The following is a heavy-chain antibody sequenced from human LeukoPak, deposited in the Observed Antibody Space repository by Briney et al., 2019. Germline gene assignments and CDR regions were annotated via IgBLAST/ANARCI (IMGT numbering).Heavy chain of an antibody. D-gene: IGHD6-19*01. CDR3: TTDEIIESSGWYRHFDY. Sequence: GGSLRLSCAASGFTFSNAWMSWVRQAPGKGLEWVGRIKSKTDGGTTDYAAPVKGRFTISRDDSKNTLYLQMNSLKTEDTAVYYCTTDEIIESSGWYRHFDYWGQGTLVTVSS. CDR1: GFTFSNAW. J-gene: IGHJ4*02. V-gene: IGHV3-15*01. CDR2: IKSKTDGGTT.